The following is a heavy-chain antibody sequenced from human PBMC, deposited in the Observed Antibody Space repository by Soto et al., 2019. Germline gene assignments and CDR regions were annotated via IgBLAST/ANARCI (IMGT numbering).Heavy chain of an antibody. V-gene: IGHV3-53*01. CDR2: IYSGGYT. CDR1: GFTVSNNY. D-gene: IGHD3-10*01. J-gene: IGHJ4*02. Sequence: EVQLVESGGGLIQPGGSLRLSCAVSGFTVSNNYMSWVRQAPGKGLEGVSVIYSGGYTAYGDSVKGRFTISRDNSKNTLFLQMKRPGADDPAVFFWGTAPGGGGYWGQGTLVTVSS. CDR3: GTAPGGGGY.